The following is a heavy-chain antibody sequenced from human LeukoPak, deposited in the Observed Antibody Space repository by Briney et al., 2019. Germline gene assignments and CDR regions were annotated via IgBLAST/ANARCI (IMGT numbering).Heavy chain of an antibody. V-gene: IGHV1-69*05. Sequence: SVKVFCKSCGRTYSSYAISWARQAPGQGLVWMGGIIPHFCTAKYAQMFQGSVTNTRDESPRTAHMELRGVRSEHTAVFYCEREISGSDYYYYMDVWGKGTTVTVSS. CDR1: GRTYSSYA. D-gene: IGHD1-26*01. CDR3: EREISGSDYYYYMDV. J-gene: IGHJ6*03. CDR2: IIPHFCTA.